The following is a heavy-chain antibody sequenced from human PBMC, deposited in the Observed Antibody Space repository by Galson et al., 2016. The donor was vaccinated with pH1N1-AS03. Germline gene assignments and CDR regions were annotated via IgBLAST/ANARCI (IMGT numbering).Heavy chain of an antibody. CDR3: VRDDATSYDAFNM. CDR2: IKQDGGEK. V-gene: IGHV3-7*01. Sequence: LRLSCAASGFTFSDYWMSWVRQAPGKGLEWVADIKQDGGEKYYVDSVKGRFTISRDNAKNSLHLQMNSLTADDTAVYYCVRDDATSYDAFNMWGQGTMITVSS. CDR1: GFTFSDYW. J-gene: IGHJ3*02. D-gene: IGHD2-2*01.